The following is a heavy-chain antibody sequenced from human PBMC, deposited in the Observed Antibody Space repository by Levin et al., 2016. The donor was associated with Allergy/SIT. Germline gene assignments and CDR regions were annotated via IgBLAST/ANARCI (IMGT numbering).Heavy chain of an antibody. CDR1: GVPDNDAY. D-gene: IGHD6-19*01. J-gene: IGHJ4*02. Sequence: GESLKISCAASGVPDNDAYMSWIRQAPGKGLEWVGRIKSNADGGTTDYAAPVKGRFTISRDDSKSMVFLQMNSLKTEDTAVYYCASASSGWNYFDFWGQGILVTVSS. V-gene: IGHV3-15*01. CDR3: ASASSGWNYFDF. CDR2: IKSNADGGTT.